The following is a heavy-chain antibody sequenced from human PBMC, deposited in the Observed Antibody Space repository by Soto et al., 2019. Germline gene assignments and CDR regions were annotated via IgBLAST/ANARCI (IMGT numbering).Heavy chain of an antibody. J-gene: IGHJ6*02. D-gene: IGHD2-2*01. Sequence: QVQLVQSGAEVKKPGSSVKVSCKASGGTFSSYAISWVRQAPGQGLEWMGGIIPISGTANYAQKFQGRVTITADESTSTAYMELSSLRSEDTAVYYCARGQYCSSTSCHYYYYGMDVWGQGTTVTVSS. CDR1: GGTFSSYA. CDR2: IIPISGTA. CDR3: ARGQYCSSTSCHYYYYGMDV. V-gene: IGHV1-69*01.